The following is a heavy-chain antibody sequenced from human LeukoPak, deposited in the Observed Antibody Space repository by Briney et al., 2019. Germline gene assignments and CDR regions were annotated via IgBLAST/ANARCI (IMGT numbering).Heavy chain of an antibody. CDR2: ISASGGTT. CDR1: GFTFSSYA. D-gene: IGHD3-22*01. J-gene: IGHJ4*02. Sequence: PGGSQRLSCAASGFTFSSYAMSWVRQAPGKGLEWVSAISASGGTTYYADSVKGRFTISRDNSKNTLYLQMNSLRAEDTAVYYCAKDLSSGYPYYFDYWGQGTLVTVSS. V-gene: IGHV3-23*01. CDR3: AKDLSSGYPYYFDY.